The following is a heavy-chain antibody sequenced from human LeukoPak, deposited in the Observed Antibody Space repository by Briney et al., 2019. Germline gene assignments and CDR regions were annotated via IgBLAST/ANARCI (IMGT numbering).Heavy chain of an antibody. CDR3: ARTAVATIRSIDDY. V-gene: IGHV1-2*02. D-gene: IGHD5-12*01. CDR2: INPNSGGT. J-gene: IGHJ4*02. Sequence: ASVMVSCKASGYTFTGYYMHWVRQAPGQGLEWMGWINPNSGGTNYAQKFQGRVTMTRDTSISTAYMELSRLRSDDTAVYYCARTAVATIRSIDDYWGQGTLVTVSS. CDR1: GYTFTGYY.